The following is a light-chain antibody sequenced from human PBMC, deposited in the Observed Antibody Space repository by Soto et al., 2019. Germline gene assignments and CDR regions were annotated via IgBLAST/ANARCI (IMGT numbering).Light chain of an antibody. Sequence: DIQMTQSPSTLSASVGDRVTITCRASQSISRGLAWYQQKPGKAHKLLIYKASSLESGVPSRFSGSGSGTEFTLNISRLQPDEFANYYCQQYNSYPWTFGQGTKVEIK. CDR3: QQYNSYPWT. V-gene: IGKV1-5*03. J-gene: IGKJ1*01. CDR1: QSISRG. CDR2: KAS.